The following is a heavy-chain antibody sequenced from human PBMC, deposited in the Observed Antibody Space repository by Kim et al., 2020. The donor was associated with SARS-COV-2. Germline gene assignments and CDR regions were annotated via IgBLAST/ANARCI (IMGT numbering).Heavy chain of an antibody. CDR3: ARRVVVTAMAWFDS. CDR1: GGSISSSSYY. J-gene: IGHJ5*01. V-gene: IGHV4-39*01. D-gene: IGHD2-21*02. Sequence: SETLSLTCTVSGGSISSSSYYWGWIRQPPGKGLEWIGSIYYSGSTYYNPSLKSRVTISVDTSKNQFSLKLSSVTAADTAVYYCARRVVVTAMAWFDSWGQGTLVTVSS. CDR2: IYYSGST.